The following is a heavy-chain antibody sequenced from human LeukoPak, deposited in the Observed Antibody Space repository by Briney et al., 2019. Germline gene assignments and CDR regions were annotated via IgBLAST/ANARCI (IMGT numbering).Heavy chain of an antibody. J-gene: IGHJ3*02. CDR2: ISAYNGNT. CDR3: ARDIPSIAAPAGAFDI. V-gene: IGHV1-18*01. Sequence: GASVKVSCKASGYTFTSYGISWVRQAPGQGLEWMGWISAYNGNTNYAQKFQGRVTMTRDTSTSTVYMEVSSLRSEDTAVYYCARDIPSIAAPAGAFDIWGQGTMVTVSS. D-gene: IGHD6-6*01. CDR1: GYTFTSYG.